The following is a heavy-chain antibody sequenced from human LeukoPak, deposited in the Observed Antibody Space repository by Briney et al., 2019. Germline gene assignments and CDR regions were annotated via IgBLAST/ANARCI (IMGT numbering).Heavy chain of an antibody. D-gene: IGHD4-17*01. J-gene: IGHJ3*02. V-gene: IGHV4-34*01. CDR3: ARDGNYGDSGLDGFDI. CDR2: INHSGST. CDR1: GGSFSGYY. Sequence: KPSETLSLTCAVYGGSFSGYYWSWIRQPPGKGLEWIGEINHSGSTNYNPSLKSRVTISVDKSKNQFSLKLSSVTAADTAVYYCARDGNYGDSGLDGFDIWGQGTMVTVSS.